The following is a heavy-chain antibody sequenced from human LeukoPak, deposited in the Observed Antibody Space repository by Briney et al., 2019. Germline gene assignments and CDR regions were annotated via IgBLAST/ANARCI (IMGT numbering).Heavy chain of an antibody. V-gene: IGHV1-2*02. D-gene: IGHD5-24*01. Sequence: ASLKVSCKASGYTFTGYYMHWVRQAPGQRLEWMGWINPNSGGTNYAQKFQGRVTMTRDTSISAVYMELSRLRSEDTAVYYCARDGTGVYNLVQNWGQGTLVTVSS. CDR3: ARDGTGVYNLVQN. CDR1: GYTFTGYY. J-gene: IGHJ4*02. CDR2: INPNSGGT.